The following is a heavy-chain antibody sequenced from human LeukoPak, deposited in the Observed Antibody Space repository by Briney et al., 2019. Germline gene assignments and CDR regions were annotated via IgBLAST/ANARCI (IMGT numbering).Heavy chain of an antibody. V-gene: IGHV3-74*01. D-gene: IGHD3-3*01. J-gene: IGHJ6*03. Sequence: GGSLRLSCAASGFTFSSYWMHWVRQAPGKGLVWVSRINTDGSSTSYADSVKGRFTISRDNAKNTLYLQMNSLRAEDTAVYYCAREYYDFWSGYLPFMDVWGKGTTVTVSS. CDR1: GFTFSSYW. CDR2: INTDGSST. CDR3: AREYYDFWSGYLPFMDV.